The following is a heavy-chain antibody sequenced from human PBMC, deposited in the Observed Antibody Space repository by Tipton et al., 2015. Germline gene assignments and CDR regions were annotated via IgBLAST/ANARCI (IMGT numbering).Heavy chain of an antibody. CDR1: GFGFQNFA. Sequence: SLRLSCAASGFGFQNFAMHWVRQAPGKGLEWVAVVWYDGSNEYYVDSVRGRFSVFRDNSKNILYLQMNNLRADDTGIYYCARGKDAYSYATYFDSWGQGTLVTVSS. V-gene: IGHV3-33*01. CDR3: ARGKDAYSYATYFDS. CDR2: VWYDGSNE. D-gene: IGHD5-18*01. J-gene: IGHJ4*02.